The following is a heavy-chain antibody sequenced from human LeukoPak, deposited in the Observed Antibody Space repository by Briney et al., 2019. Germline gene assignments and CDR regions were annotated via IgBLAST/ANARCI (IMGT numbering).Heavy chain of an antibody. CDR3: AKFPADVLTQYYFDY. CDR1: GFTFSSYE. V-gene: IGHV3-23*01. J-gene: IGHJ4*02. D-gene: IGHD3-9*01. Sequence: QTGGSLRLSCAASGFTFSSYEMSWVRQAPGKGLEWVSDISGSGGSTYYADSVKGRFTISRDNSKNTLYLQMNSLRAEDTAVYYCAKFPADVLTQYYFDYWGQGTLVTVSS. CDR2: ISGSGGST.